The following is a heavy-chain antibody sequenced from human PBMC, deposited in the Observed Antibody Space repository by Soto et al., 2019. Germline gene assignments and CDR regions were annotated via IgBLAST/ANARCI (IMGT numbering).Heavy chain of an antibody. V-gene: IGHV3-15*07. CDR1: GFTFSIAW. J-gene: IGHJ6*02. D-gene: IGHD4-17*01. Sequence: PGGSLRLPCAASGFTFSIAWMNWVRQAPGKGLEWVGRIKSKTDGGTTDYAAPVKGRFTISRDDSKNTLYLQMNSLKTEDTAVYYCTTATHYYYGMDVWGQGTTVTVSS. CDR3: TTATHYYYGMDV. CDR2: IKSKTDGGTT.